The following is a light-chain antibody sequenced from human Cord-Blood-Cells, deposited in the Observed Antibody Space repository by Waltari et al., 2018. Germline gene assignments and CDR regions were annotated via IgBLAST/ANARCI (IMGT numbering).Light chain of an antibody. J-gene: IGLJ3*02. CDR1: SGRIASNL. V-gene: IGLV6-57*02. Sequence: NFMLTQPHSVSESPGKTVTISCTGSSGRIASNLVQWSQQRPGSAPTTVIYEDNPRPSGVPDRFSGSIDRSSNSASLTISGLKTEDEADYYCQSYDSSNYWVFGGGTKLTVL. CDR3: QSYDSSNYWV. CDR2: EDN.